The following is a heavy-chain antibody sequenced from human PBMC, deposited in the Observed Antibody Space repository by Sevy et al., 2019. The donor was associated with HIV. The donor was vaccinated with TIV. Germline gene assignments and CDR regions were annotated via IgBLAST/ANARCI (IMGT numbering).Heavy chain of an antibody. V-gene: IGHV3-30*02. Sequence: GGYLRLSCAASGFTLSDSGMHWVRQAPGKGLEWVAFIQVDGREKLYTDSVKGRFTISRDSSKNTVYLQMNSLRGEYTAVYYCAKRPTAAWGQGTLVFVSS. CDR2: IQVDGREK. J-gene: IGHJ5*02. CDR1: GFTLSDSG. CDR3: AKRPTAA.